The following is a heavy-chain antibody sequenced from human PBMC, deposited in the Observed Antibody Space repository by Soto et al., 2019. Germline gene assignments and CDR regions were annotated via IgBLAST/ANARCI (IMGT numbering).Heavy chain of an antibody. D-gene: IGHD3-16*01. CDR3: ARDDSVLWARIRSQYGMDV. J-gene: IGHJ6*02. V-gene: IGHV1-69*13. CDR2: IIPIFGTA. CDR1: GGTFSSXA. Sequence: ASVKVSCKASGGTFSSXAISWVRQAPGQGLEWMGCIIPIFGTANYAENFQGRVTITADESTSTAYMELSSLRSEDTAVYYCARDDSVLWARIRSQYGMDVWGQGTTVTVS.